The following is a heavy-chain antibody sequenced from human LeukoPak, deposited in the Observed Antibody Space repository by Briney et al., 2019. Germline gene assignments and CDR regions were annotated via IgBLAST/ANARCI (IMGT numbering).Heavy chain of an antibody. CDR3: ARSPNSGYDPFDY. CDR2: IYHSGST. D-gene: IGHD5-12*01. V-gene: IGHV4-4*02. CDR1: GGSISSSNW. J-gene: IGHJ4*02. Sequence: SETLSLTCAVSGGSISSSNWWSWVRQPPGKGLEWIGEIYHSGSTNYNPSLKSRVTISVDKSKNQFSLKLSSVTAADTAVYYCARSPNSGYDPFDYWGQGTLVTVSS.